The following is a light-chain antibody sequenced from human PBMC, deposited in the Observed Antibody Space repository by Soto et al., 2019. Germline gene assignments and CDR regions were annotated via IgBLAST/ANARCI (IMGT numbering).Light chain of an antibody. J-gene: IGKJ4*01. Sequence: EIVLTQSPGTVSLSPGERATLSCRASQSVTSSYLAWYQQKPGQAPRLFIYGVSSRATGIPDRFSGSGAGTDFTLTISRLEPEDFAVYYCQQYGDSPLTFGGGTKVDIK. CDR2: GVS. CDR1: QSVTSSY. CDR3: QQYGDSPLT. V-gene: IGKV3-20*01.